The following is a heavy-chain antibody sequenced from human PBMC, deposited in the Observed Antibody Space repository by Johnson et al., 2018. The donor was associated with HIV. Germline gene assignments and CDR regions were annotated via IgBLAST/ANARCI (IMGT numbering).Heavy chain of an antibody. CDR1: GFTFSSYG. CDR2: IWYDGSNK. CDR3: ARGGGSYSVDGFDI. D-gene: IGHD1-26*01. V-gene: IGHV3-33*08. Sequence: QVQLVESGGGVVQPGRSLRLSCAASGFTFSSYGMHCVRQAPGKGLEWVAVIWYDGSNKYYVDSVKGRFTSSRDNSKNTLYLQMGSLRAEDMAVYYCARGGGSYSVDGFDIWGQGTMVTVSS. J-gene: IGHJ3*02.